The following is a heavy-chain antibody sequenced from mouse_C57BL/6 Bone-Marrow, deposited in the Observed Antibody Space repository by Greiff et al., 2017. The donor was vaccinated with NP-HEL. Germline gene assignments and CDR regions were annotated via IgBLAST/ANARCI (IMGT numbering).Heavy chain of an antibody. D-gene: IGHD1-1*01. CDR1: GYTFTSYG. Sequence: QVQLQQSGAELARPGASVKLSCKASGYTFTSYGISWVKQRTGQGLEWIGEIYPRSGNTYYNEKVKGKATLTADKSSSTAYMELRSLTSEDSAVYFCARSRVTTVPRYFDVWGTGTTVTVSS. CDR3: ARSRVTTVPRYFDV. CDR2: IYPRSGNT. V-gene: IGHV1-81*01. J-gene: IGHJ1*03.